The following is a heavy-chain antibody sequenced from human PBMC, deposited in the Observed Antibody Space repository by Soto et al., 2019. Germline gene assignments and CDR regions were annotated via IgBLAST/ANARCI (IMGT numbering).Heavy chain of an antibody. V-gene: IGHV4-59*08. CDR3: ARHGWAVAGSRGDFDY. D-gene: IGHD6-19*01. J-gene: IGHJ4*02. Sequence: QVQLQESGPGLVKPSETLSLTCTVSGGSISSYYWSWIRQPPGKGLEWIGSIYYSGSTYYNPSLKSRFTMSVDTSKNQFSLKLSSVTAADTAVYYCARHGWAVAGSRGDFDYWGQGTLVTVSS. CDR1: GGSISSYY. CDR2: IYYSGST.